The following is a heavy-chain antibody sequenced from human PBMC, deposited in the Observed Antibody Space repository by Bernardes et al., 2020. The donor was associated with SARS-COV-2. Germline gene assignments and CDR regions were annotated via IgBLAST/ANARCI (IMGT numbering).Heavy chain of an antibody. CDR1: GYTVTGYY. CDR3: ARDSRNRYDFWSGYEYYYGMDV. J-gene: IGHJ6*02. D-gene: IGHD3-3*01. V-gene: IGHV1-2*02. Sequence: ASVKVSCKASGYTVTGYYMHWVRQAPGQGLEWMGWINPNSGGTNYAQKFQGRVTMTRDTSISTAYMELSRLRSDDTAVYYCARDSRNRYDFWSGYEYYYGMDVWGQGTTVTVSS. CDR2: INPNSGGT.